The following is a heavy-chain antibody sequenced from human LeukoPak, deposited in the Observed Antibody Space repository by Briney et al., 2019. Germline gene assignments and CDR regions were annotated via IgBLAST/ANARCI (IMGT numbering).Heavy chain of an antibody. Sequence: PGGSLRLSCAASGFTFSSYWMHWVRQAPGKGLEWVSTISGSGGSTYYADSVKGRFTISRDNSKNTLYLQMNSLRAEDTAVYYCAKLRGATINAWYFDYWGQGTLVTVSS. CDR1: GFTFSSYW. V-gene: IGHV3-23*01. CDR2: ISGSGGST. J-gene: IGHJ4*02. CDR3: AKLRGATINAWYFDY. D-gene: IGHD5-12*01.